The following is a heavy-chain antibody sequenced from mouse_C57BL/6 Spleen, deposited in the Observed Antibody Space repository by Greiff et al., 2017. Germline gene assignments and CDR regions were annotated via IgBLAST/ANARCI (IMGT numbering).Heavy chain of an antibody. CDR3: ARGPGNDGYLYYFDY. CDR2: ISDGGSYT. D-gene: IGHD2-3*01. V-gene: IGHV5-4*03. CDR1: GFTFSSYA. Sequence: EVKLMESGGGLVKPGGSLKLSCAASGFTFSSYAMSWVRQTPEKRLEWVATISDGGSYTYYPDNVKGRFTISRDNAKNNLYLQMSHLKSEDTAMYYCARGPGNDGYLYYFDYWGQGTTLTVSS. J-gene: IGHJ2*01.